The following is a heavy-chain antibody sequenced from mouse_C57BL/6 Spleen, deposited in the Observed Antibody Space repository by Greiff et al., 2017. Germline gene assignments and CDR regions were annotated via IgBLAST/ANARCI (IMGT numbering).Heavy chain of an antibody. CDR2: IHPNSGST. J-gene: IGHJ3*01. CDR1: GYTFTSYW. Sequence: VQLQQPGAELVKPGASVKLSCKASGYTFTSYWMHWVKQRPGQGLEWIGMIHPNSGSTNYNEKFKSKATLTVDKSSSTAYMQLSSLTSEDSAVYYCARPYGSSYDWFAYWGQGTLVTVSA. CDR3: ARPYGSSYDWFAY. D-gene: IGHD1-1*01. V-gene: IGHV1-64*01.